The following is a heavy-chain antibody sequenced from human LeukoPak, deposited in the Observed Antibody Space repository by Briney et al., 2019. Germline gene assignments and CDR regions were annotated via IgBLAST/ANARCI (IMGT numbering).Heavy chain of an antibody. V-gene: IGHV3-30*03. CDR2: ISYDGSNK. Sequence: GVSLRLSCAASGFTFSSYGMHWVRQAPGKGLEWVAVISYDGSNKYYADSVKGRFTISRDNSKNTLYLQMNSLRAEDTAVYYCALLPQWDPIDYWGQGTLVTVSS. J-gene: IGHJ4*02. CDR3: ALLPQWDPIDY. D-gene: IGHD1-26*01. CDR1: GFTFSSYG.